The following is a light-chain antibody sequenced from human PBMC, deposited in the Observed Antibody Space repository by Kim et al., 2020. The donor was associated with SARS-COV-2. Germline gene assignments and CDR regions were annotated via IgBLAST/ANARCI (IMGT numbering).Light chain of an antibody. V-gene: IGKV1-39*01. CDR1: QSISNY. Sequence: ASVGDRVTITCRASQSISNYLNWYQQKPGKAPKRLIYAASSLQSGVPSRFSGSGSGTDFTLTISSLQPEDFATYYCQQNYSTPRTFGQGTKVDIK. J-gene: IGKJ1*01. CDR3: QQNYSTPRT. CDR2: AAS.